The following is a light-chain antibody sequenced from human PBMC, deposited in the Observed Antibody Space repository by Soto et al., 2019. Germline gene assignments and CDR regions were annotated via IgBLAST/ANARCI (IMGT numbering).Light chain of an antibody. CDR3: SSYTSSPYA. V-gene: IGLV2-14*01. CDR2: DVS. CDR1: SSDVGGYNY. Sequence: QXALTQPASVSGSPVRSITISCTGTSSDVGGYNYVSWYQQHPGKAPKLMIYDVSNRPSGVSNRFSGSKSGNTASLTISGLQAEDEADYYCSSYTSSPYAFGTGTKVTVL. J-gene: IGLJ1*01.